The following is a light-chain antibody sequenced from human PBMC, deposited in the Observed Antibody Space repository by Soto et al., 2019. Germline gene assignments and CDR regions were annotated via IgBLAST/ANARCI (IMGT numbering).Light chain of an antibody. CDR3: HVWDSSSDHYV. CDR2: DDS. CDR1: NIGGKS. Sequence: SYELTQPPSVPVAPGQTARITCGGNNIGGKSVHWYQQKPGQAPVLVVYDDSDRPSGIPDRFSGSNSGDTATLTIRRVEAGDEADYYCHVWDSSSDHYVFGTGTKLTVL. J-gene: IGLJ1*01. V-gene: IGLV3-21*02.